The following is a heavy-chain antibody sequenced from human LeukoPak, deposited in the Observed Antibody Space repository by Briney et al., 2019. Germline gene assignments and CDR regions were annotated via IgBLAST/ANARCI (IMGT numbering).Heavy chain of an antibody. Sequence: GESLKISCKGSGYSFTSYWIGWVRQMHGKGLEWMGIIYPGDSDTRYSPSFQGQVTISADKSISTAYLQWSSLKASDTAMYYCARRYYYDSSGTYPFDYWGQGTLVTVSS. CDR1: GYSFTSYW. CDR3: ARRYYYDSSGTYPFDY. CDR2: IYPGDSDT. J-gene: IGHJ4*02. V-gene: IGHV5-51*01. D-gene: IGHD3-22*01.